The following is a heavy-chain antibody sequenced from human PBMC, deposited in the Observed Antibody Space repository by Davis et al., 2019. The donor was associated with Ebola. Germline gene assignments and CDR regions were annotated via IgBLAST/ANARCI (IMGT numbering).Heavy chain of an antibody. CDR1: GGSISSSSYY. CDR3: ARYGHYFDY. J-gene: IGHJ4*02. V-gene: IGHV4-39*01. D-gene: IGHD4-17*01. CDR2: IYYSGST. Sequence: MPSETLSLTCTVSGGSISSSSYYWGWIRQPPGKGLEWIGSIYYSGSTYYNPSLKSRVTISVDTSKNQFSLKLSSVTAADTAVYYCARYGHYFDYWGQGTLVTVSS.